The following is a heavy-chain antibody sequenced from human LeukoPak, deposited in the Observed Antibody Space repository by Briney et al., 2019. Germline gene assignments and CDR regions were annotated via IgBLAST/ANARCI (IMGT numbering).Heavy chain of an antibody. CDR1: GGSISSYY. CDR2: IYYSGST. D-gene: IGHD5-24*01. V-gene: IGHV4-59*01. Sequence: SETLSLTCTVSGGSISSYYWSWIRQPPGKGLEWIGYIYYSGSTNYNPSLKSRVTMSVDTSKNQFSLKLRSVTAADTAIYYCARGARRESEAFDIWGQGTMVTVAS. J-gene: IGHJ3*02. CDR3: ARGARRESEAFDI.